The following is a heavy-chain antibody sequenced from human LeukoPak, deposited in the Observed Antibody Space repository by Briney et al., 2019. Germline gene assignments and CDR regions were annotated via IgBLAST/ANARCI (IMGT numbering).Heavy chain of an antibody. V-gene: IGHV1-46*01. J-gene: IGHJ4*02. D-gene: IGHD6-6*01. Sequence: AASVKVSCKASGYTFTGYYAHWVRQAPGQGLEWMGIINPSGGGTSYAQKFQGRVTMTRDMSTSTVYMELSSLRSEDTAVYYCARGSSGIFDYWAREPWSPSPQ. CDR2: INPSGGGT. CDR1: GYTFTGYY. CDR3: ARGSSGIFDY.